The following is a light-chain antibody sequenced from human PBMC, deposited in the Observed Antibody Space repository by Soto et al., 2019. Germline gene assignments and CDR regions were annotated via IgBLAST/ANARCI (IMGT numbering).Light chain of an antibody. CDR3: QQYNNWRT. J-gene: IGKJ2*01. CDR2: GAS. CDR1: QSVSSN. V-gene: IGKV3-15*01. Sequence: EIVMTQSPATLSVSPGERATLSCRASQSVSSNLAWYQQKPGHAPSLLIYGASTRATSLPARFSGSGSGTEFTLTISSLQYEDFAFYYCQQYNNWRTFGQGTKLEIK.